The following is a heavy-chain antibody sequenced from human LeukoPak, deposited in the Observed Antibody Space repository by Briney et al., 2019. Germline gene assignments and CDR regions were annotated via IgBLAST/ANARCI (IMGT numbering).Heavy chain of an antibody. J-gene: IGHJ4*02. CDR1: GYTFTSYH. Sequence: ASVKVSCKTSGYTFTSYHMHWVRQAPGQGLEWVGILKSSGNTTVYAQKLQGRVTVTRDTYTSTVYMELSSLSSEDTALYYCVREEAHTYNFDFWGPGTLVTVTS. CDR2: LKSSGNTT. V-gene: IGHV1-46*01. D-gene: IGHD1-1*01. CDR3: VREEAHTYNFDF.